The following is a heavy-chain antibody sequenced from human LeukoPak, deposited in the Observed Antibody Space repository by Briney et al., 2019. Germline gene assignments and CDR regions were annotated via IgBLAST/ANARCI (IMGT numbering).Heavy chain of an antibody. D-gene: IGHD6-13*01. V-gene: IGHV3-48*03. CDR1: GFTFSSYE. CDR2: ISSSGTTI. Sequence: GGSLRLSCAASGFTFSSYEMNWVRQAPGKGLEWVSYISSSGTTIYYADSVKGRFTISRDNSKNVLYLEVNSLRVEDTAAYYCARAQPTSSWTAFDIWGQGTMVTVSS. CDR3: ARAQPTSSWTAFDI. J-gene: IGHJ3*02.